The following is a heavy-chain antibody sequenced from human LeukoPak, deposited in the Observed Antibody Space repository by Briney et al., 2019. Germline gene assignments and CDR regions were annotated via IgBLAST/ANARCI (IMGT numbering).Heavy chain of an antibody. CDR3: ATSDHSHFVNWFDS. D-gene: IGHD2-21*01. V-gene: IGHV4-39*01. CDR1: GGSVSTSTHY. Sequence: SETLSLTCTVSGGSVSTSTHYWGWIRHPPGKGLEWIGSVSNGGSTSYNPSLTSRISISVDTSKNQFSLKLNSVTAADTALYYCATSDHSHFVNWFDSWGQGILVAVSS. CDR2: VSNGGST. J-gene: IGHJ5*01.